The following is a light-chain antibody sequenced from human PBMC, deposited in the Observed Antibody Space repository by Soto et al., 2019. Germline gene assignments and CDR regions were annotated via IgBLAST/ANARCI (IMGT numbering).Light chain of an antibody. CDR2: DVS. V-gene: IGLV2-11*01. CDR1: SGVVGGYNF. J-gene: IGLJ3*02. Sequence: QSALTQPRSVSGSPGQSVTISCSGTSGVVGGYNFVSWYQQHPGKAPTLVIFDVSQRPSGVPDRFSGSKSGSTASLTISGLQADDEADYYCCSYGGSYTWVFGGGTKVTVL. CDR3: CSYGGSYTWV.